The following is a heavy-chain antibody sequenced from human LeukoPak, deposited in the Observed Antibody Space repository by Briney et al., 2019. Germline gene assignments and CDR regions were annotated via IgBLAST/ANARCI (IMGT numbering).Heavy chain of an antibody. CDR1: GGSISSGSYS. D-gene: IGHD2-2*01. Sequence: PSETLSLTCTVSGGSISSGSYSWSWIRQPAGKGLEWIGHIYASGSTNYNPSLKSRVSISVDTSKFQFSLRVSSVTAADTAVYYCARGCSSTSCSDAFDIWGQGTMVTVSS. CDR3: ARGCSSTSCSDAFDI. CDR2: IYASGST. J-gene: IGHJ3*02. V-gene: IGHV4-61*09.